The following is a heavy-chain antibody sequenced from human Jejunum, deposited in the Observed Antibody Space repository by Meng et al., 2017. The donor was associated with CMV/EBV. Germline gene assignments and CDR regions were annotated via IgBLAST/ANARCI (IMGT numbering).Heavy chain of an antibody. D-gene: IGHD1-26*01. V-gene: IGHV4-61*08. CDR3: VAIVGLTFDF. CDR1: GASVSSNAFY. Sequence: NVSGASVSSNAFYWSWIRPPPGKGLEWIGFVYNSGATNYHPSLKSRVTLSIDTSKNQFSLRLSSVTAADTAIYYCVAIVGLTFDFWGRGTLVTVSS. J-gene: IGHJ4*01. CDR2: VYNSGAT.